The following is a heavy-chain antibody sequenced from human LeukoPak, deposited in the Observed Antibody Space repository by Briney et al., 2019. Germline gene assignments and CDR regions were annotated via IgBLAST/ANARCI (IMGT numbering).Heavy chain of an antibody. CDR2: ISGGGIGT. Sequence: PGGSLRLSCAASGFAFSSYAMSWVRQAPGKGLEWVSAISGGGIGTYNADSVKGRITISRDNSKNTLYLQMNSLRAEDTAVYYWAKEEDDIVVAGPFDYWGQGTLVSVSS. D-gene: IGHD6-19*01. J-gene: IGHJ4*02. CDR1: GFAFSSYA. V-gene: IGHV3-23*01. CDR3: AKEEDDIVVAGPFDY.